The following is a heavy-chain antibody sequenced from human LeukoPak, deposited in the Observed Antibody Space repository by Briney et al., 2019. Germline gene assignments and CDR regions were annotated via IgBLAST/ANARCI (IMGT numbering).Heavy chain of an antibody. CDR3: ASSNPELLQPFDY. CDR2: TIPIFGTA. V-gene: IGHV1-69*13. D-gene: IGHD1-26*01. CDR1: GGTFSSYA. J-gene: IGHJ4*02. Sequence: ASVKVSCKASGGTFSSYAISWVRQAPGQGLEWMGGTIPIFGTANYAQKFQGRVTITADESTSTAYMELSSLRSEDTAVYYCASSNPELLQPFDYWGQGTLVTVSS.